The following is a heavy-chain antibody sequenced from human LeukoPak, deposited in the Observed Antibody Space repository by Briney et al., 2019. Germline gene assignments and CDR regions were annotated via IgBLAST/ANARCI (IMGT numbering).Heavy chain of an antibody. D-gene: IGHD3-16*02. CDR3: ARQDDYVWGSYRPFDY. Sequence: GESLKISCKGSGYSFTSYWIGWVRQTPGKGLEWMGIIYPGDSDTRYSPSFQGQVTISADKSISTAYLQWSSLKASDTAMYYCARQDDYVWGSYRPFDYWGQGTLVTVSS. CDR2: IYPGDSDT. V-gene: IGHV5-51*01. J-gene: IGHJ4*02. CDR1: GYSFTSYW.